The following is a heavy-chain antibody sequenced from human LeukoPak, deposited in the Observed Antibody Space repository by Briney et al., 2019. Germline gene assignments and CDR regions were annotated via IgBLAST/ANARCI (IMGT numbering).Heavy chain of an antibody. D-gene: IGHD3-22*01. J-gene: IGHJ3*02. CDR2: ISSSSSYI. CDR1: GFTFSSYS. Sequence: PGGSLRLSCAASGFTFSSYSMNWVRQAPGKGLEWVSSISSSSSYIYYADSVKGRFTISRDNAKNSLYLQMNSLRAEDTAVYYCARKHLEDYYDSTDAFDIWGQGTMVTVSS. V-gene: IGHV3-21*01. CDR3: ARKHLEDYYDSTDAFDI.